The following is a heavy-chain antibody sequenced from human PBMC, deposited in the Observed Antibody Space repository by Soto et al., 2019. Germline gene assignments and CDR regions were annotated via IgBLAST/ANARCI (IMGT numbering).Heavy chain of an antibody. Sequence: SETLSLTCAVYGGSFSGYYWSWIRQPPGKGLEWIGEINHSGSTNYNPSLKSRVTISVDTSKNQFSLKLSSVTAADTAVYYCARALRGIAAAGTERNRITGTTGRGRSGFDPWGQGTLVTVSS. CDR1: GGSFSGYY. D-gene: IGHD6-13*01. J-gene: IGHJ5*02. CDR2: INHSGST. V-gene: IGHV4-34*01. CDR3: ARALRGIAAAGTERNRITGTTGRGRSGFDP.